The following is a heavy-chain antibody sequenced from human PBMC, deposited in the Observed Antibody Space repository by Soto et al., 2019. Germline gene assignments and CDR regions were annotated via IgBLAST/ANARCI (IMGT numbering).Heavy chain of an antibody. CDR1: GFTFNSYS. CDR2: ISSGSVHI. CDR3: ARYDAFQAFDL. J-gene: IGHJ3*01. D-gene: IGHD1-1*01. Sequence: EVELVESGGGLVKPGGSLRLSCAASGFTFNSYSVNWVRQAPGKGLEWVTSISSGSVHIDFADSVKGRFTISRDEVTNSVSLQMDSLRVEDTGIYYCARYDAFQAFDLWGQGTMVTVSS. V-gene: IGHV3-21*02.